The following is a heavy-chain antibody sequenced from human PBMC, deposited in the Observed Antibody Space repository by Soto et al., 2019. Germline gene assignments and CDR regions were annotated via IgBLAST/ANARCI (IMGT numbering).Heavy chain of an antibody. Sequence: SVKIYCKASGYTFTSYDINWVRQATGQGLEWVGWMNANRGNTGYAQKFQGRVTMTRNTSIITAYMELSSLRSEDTAVYYCARGKGSGWDYYYYGMDVWGQGTTVTVSS. CDR2: MNANRGNT. CDR3: ARGKGSGWDYYYYGMDV. D-gene: IGHD6-19*01. V-gene: IGHV1-8*01. CDR1: GYTFTSYD. J-gene: IGHJ6*02.